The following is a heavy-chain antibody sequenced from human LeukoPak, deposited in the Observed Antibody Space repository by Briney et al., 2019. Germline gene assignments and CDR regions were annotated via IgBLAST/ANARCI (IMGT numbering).Heavy chain of an antibody. CDR2: IYYSGST. D-gene: IGHD6-6*01. CDR3: ARDRTLIAARPFDY. Sequence: PSETLSLTCTVSGGSISSSSYYWGCIRRPPGKGLECIGSIYYSGSTYYNPSLKSRVTISVDTSKNQFSLKLSSVTAADTAVYYCARDRTLIAARPFDYWGQGTLVTVSS. V-gene: IGHV4-39*02. J-gene: IGHJ4*02. CDR1: GGSISSSSYY.